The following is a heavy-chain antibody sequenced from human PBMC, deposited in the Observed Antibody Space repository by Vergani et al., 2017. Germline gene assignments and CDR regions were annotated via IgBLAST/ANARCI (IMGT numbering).Heavy chain of an antibody. CDR2: IDPSDSYT. J-gene: IGHJ6*02. Sequence: EVQLVQSGAEVKKPGESLRISCKGSGYSFTSYWISWVRQMPGKGLEWMGRIDPSDSYTNYSPSFQGHVTISADNAISTAYLPWSSLKASDTAMYYCARHPHYYYGMDVWGQGTTVTVSS. CDR1: GYSFTSYW. CDR3: ARHPHYYYGMDV. V-gene: IGHV5-10-1*01.